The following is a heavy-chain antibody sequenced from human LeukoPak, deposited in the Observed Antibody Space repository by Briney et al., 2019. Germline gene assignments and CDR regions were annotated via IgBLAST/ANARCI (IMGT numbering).Heavy chain of an antibody. D-gene: IGHD6-19*01. CDR1: DGSISRYY. V-gene: IGHV4-59*01. J-gene: IGHJ1*01. CDR2: VYYSGTT. CDR3: AREVAGTGYFQV. Sequence: SETLSLTCTVSDGSISRYYWNWIRQPPGKALEWIGYVYYSGTTNYNPYLKSRVTISVDSSQNQFSLKLTSVTAADTAVYYCAREVAGTGYFQVWGLGTPVTVPS.